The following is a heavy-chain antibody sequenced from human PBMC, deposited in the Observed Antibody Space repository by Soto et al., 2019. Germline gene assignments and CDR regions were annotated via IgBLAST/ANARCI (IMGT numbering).Heavy chain of an antibody. CDR1: GFTFSSYA. CDR2: ISYDGSNK. CDR3: ARDYYYDSSGYLDY. D-gene: IGHD3-22*01. V-gene: IGHV3-30-3*01. Sequence: QVQLVESGGGVVQPGRSLRLSCAASGFTFSSYAMHWVRQAPGKGLEWVAVISYDGSNKYYADSVKGRFTISRDNSKNTLYLQMNSLRAEDTAVYYCARDYYYDSSGYLDYWGQGTLVTVSS. J-gene: IGHJ4*02.